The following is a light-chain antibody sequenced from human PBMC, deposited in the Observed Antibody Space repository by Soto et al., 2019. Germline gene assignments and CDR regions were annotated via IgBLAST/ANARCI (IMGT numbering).Light chain of an antibody. CDR2: GNS. J-gene: IGLJ2*01. Sequence: QSVLTQPPSVSGAPGQRVTISCTGSSSNIGAGYDVHWYQQLPGTAPKLLIYGNSNRPSGVPDRFSGSKSGTSASLAITGRQAEDKADYYCKSYDSSLSGSVFGGGTKLTVL. CDR3: KSYDSSLSGSV. V-gene: IGLV1-40*01. CDR1: SSNIGAGYD.